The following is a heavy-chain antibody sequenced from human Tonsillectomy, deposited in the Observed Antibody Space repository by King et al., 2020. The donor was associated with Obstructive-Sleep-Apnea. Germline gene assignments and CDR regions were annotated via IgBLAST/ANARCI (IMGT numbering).Heavy chain of an antibody. J-gene: IGHJ6*02. Sequence: VQLVESGGGVVQPGRSLRLSCAASGFTFNSYGMHWVRQAPGKGLEWVALISYDGSNKYYADSVKGRFTLSRDNPKNTLYLQMNSLRAEDTAVYYCAKDDTVTTISSYYYYGMDVWGQGTTVTVSS. CDR2: ISYDGSNK. D-gene: IGHD4-17*01. CDR3: AKDDTVTTISSYYYYGMDV. V-gene: IGHV3-30*18. CDR1: GFTFNSYG.